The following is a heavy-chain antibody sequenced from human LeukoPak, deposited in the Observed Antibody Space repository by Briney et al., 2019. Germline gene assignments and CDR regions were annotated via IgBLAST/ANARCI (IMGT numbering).Heavy chain of an antibody. J-gene: IGHJ4*02. V-gene: IGHV4-34*01. D-gene: IGHD6-13*01. CDR1: GGSFSGYY. CDR3: ARTRIAPGY. Sequence: SETLSLTCAVYGGSFSGYYWSWIRQPPGKGLEWIGEINHSGSTNYNPSLKSRVTISVDTSKNQFSLKLSSVTAADTAVYYCARTRIAPGYWGQGTLVTVSS. CDR2: INHSGST.